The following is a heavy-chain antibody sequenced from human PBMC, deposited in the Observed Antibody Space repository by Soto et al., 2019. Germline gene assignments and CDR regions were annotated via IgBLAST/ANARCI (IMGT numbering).Heavy chain of an antibody. J-gene: IGHJ4*02. CDR3: ARGVAGSGFDL. V-gene: IGHV6-1*01. CDR2: TYYRSNWRH. Sequence: SQTLSLTCAISGDSVSSNTAAWNWIRSSPSRGLEWLGRTYYRSNWRHDYAVSVKSRITVNPDTSKNHFSLQLNSVTPDDTSVYYCARGVAGSGFDLWGQGTLVTVSS. D-gene: IGHD6-19*01. CDR1: GDSVSSNTAA.